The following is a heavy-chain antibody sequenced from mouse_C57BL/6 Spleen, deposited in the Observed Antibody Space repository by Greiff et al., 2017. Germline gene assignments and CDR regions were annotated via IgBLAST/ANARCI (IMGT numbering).Heavy chain of an antibody. CDR3: ARVITTVVADY. D-gene: IGHD1-1*01. CDR2: IYPRSGNT. CDR1: GYTFTSYG. J-gene: IGHJ2*01. V-gene: IGHV1-81*01. Sequence: VKLMESGAELARPGASVKLSCKASGYTFTSYGISWVKQRTGQGLEWIGEIYPRSGNTYYNEKFKGKATLTADKSSSTAYMELRSLTSEDSAVYFCARVITTVVADYWGQGTTLTVSS.